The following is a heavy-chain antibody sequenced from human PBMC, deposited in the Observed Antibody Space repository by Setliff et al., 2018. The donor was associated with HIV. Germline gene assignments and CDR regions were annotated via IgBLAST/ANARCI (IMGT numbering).Heavy chain of an antibody. CDR2: ILPIFGVT. V-gene: IGHV1-69*10. J-gene: IGHJ5*02. CDR3: TTRGGSGTNVRNWFDP. CDR1: GDNFNNVA. Sequence: SVKVSCKASGDNFNNVAFHCVRQAPGQGLEWMGGILPIFGVTDYAQKFQGRLTLTAVQSENSVYMELRSLRSDDTAVYYCTTRGGSGTNVRNWFDPWGQGTLVTVSS. D-gene: IGHD3-10*01.